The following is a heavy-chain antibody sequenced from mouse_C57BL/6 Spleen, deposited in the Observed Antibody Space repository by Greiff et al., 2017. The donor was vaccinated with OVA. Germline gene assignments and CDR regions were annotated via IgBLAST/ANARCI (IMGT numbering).Heavy chain of an antibody. J-gene: IGHJ4*01. V-gene: IGHV1-22*01. CDR2: INPNNGGT. CDR3: ARPDYYGTGFYAMDY. CDR1: GYTFTDYN. D-gene: IGHD1-1*01. Sequence: VQLQQSGPELVKPGASVKMSCKASGYTFTDYNMHWVKQSHGKSLEWIGYINPNNGGTSYNQKFKGKATLTENKSSSTAYMELRSLTSEDSAVYYCARPDYYGTGFYAMDYWGQGTSVTVSS.